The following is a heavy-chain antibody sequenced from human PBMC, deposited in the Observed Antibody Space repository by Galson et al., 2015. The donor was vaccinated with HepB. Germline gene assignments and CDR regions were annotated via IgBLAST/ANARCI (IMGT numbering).Heavy chain of an antibody. J-gene: IGHJ5*02. Sequence: SLRLSCAASGFTVSTNYMTWDRQAPGKGQAPGKGLEWVSVIYDGGTTNYADSVKGRFTISRDNSKNTLYLQMSSLRAEDTAVYYCARGYNWLDPWGQGTLVTVSS. CDR1: GFTVSTNY. V-gene: IGHV3-53*01. CDR2: IYDGGTT. CDR3: ARGYNWLDP.